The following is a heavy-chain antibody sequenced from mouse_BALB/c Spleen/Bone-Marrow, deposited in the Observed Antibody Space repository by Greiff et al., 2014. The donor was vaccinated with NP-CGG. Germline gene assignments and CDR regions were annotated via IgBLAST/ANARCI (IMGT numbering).Heavy chain of an antibody. D-gene: IGHD1-1*01. J-gene: IGHJ2*01. CDR2: INPYNGDT. CDR1: GYSFTGYF. CDR3: ARSGYYGSSYFDY. Sequence: VQLQQSGPELMKPGASVKTSCKASGYSFTGYFMNWVMQSHGKSLEWIGRINPYNGDTFYNQKFKGKATLTVDKSSSTAHMELRSLASEDSAVYYCARSGYYGSSYFDYWGQGTTLTVSS. V-gene: IGHV1-20*02.